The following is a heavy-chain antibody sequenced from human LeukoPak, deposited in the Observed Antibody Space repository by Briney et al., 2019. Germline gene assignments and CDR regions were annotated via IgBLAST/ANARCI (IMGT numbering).Heavy chain of an antibody. V-gene: IGHV3-30*04. J-gene: IGHJ6*02. CDR3: AGARYSSGWYTPWGYYYGMDV. CDR1: GFTFSSYA. CDR2: ISYDGSNK. D-gene: IGHD6-13*01. Sequence: GGSLRLSCAASGFTFSSYAMHWVRQAPGKGLEWVAVISYDGSNKYYADSVKGRFTISRDNSKNTLYLQMNSLRAEDTAVYYCAGARYSSGWYTPWGYYYGMDVWGQGTTVTVSS.